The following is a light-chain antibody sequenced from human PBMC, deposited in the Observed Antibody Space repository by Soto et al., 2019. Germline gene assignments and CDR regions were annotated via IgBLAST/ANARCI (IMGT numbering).Light chain of an antibody. CDR3: QSYDSTLDARYV. J-gene: IGLJ1*01. CDR1: GSNIGAGYD. Sequence: QSVLTQPPSVSGVPGQRVTISCTGSGSNIGAGYDVHWYQHRPGTAPKLLVFGDSHRPSGVPDRFSGSKSGTSASLAITGLQADDEGDYYCQSYDSTLDARYVFGTGTTLTVL. V-gene: IGLV1-40*01. CDR2: GDS.